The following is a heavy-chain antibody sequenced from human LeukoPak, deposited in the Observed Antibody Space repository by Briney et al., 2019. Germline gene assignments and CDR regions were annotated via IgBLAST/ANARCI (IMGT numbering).Heavy chain of an antibody. CDR2: ISYSSATS. D-gene: IGHD1-26*01. CDR3: AKKKFNSGLLDAFDV. CDR1: GFTFSTYA. J-gene: IGHJ3*01. Sequence: GGSLRVSCAASGFTFSTYAMSWVRQAPWKGREWVSGISYSSATSYYADSVRDRFFISRDNSKNTLYLQMNSLRAEDTAVYYCAKKKFNSGLLDAFDVWGQGTMVTVSS. V-gene: IGHV3-23*01.